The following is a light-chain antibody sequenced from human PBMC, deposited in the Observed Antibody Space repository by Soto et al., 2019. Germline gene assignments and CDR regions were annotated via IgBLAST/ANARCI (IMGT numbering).Light chain of an antibody. J-gene: IGKJ1*01. Sequence: IVLTQSPGTLSLSPGETATLSCRADQSVTGNFLAWYQQKPGQAPRLLISYADNRATGIPDRFSGSGSGTDFTLTISRLDNEDFEMYYCQQDAASSWTFGQGTKVE. CDR1: QSVTGNF. CDR2: YAD. V-gene: IGKV3-20*01. CDR3: QQDAASSWT.